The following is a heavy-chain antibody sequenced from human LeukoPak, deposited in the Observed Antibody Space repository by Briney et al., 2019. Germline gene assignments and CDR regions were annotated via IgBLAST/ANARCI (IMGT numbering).Heavy chain of an antibody. CDR3: ARDTKDVGAEYYFDY. CDR2: IKSKTDGGTT. J-gene: IGHJ4*02. V-gene: IGHV3-15*01. D-gene: IGHD1-26*01. Sequence: GGSLRLSCAASGFTFSNAWMSWVRQAPGKGLEWVGRIKSKTDGGTTDYAAPVKGRFTISRDNSKNTLYLQMNSLRAEDTAVYYCARDTKDVGAEYYFDYWGQGTLVTVSS. CDR1: GFTFSNAW.